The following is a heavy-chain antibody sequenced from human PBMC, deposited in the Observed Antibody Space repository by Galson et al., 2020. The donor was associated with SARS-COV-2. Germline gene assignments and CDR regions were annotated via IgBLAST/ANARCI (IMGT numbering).Heavy chain of an antibody. D-gene: IGHD3-10*01. CDR2: IYSGGTT. Sequence: GESLKISCASSGFTVSRSYMGWVRLAPGKGLECVSVIYSGGTTYYADSVKGRFTISRDNSKNTLYLQMNSLRAEDTAVYYCARGGYYGSGSSGYFDYWGQGTLVSVSS. V-gene: IGHV3-53*01. CDR1: GFTVSRSY. J-gene: IGHJ4*02. CDR3: ARGGYYGSGSSGYFDY.